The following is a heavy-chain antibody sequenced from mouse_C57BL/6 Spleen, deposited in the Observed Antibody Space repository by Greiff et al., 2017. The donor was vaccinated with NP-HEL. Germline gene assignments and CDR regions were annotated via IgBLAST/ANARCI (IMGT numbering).Heavy chain of an antibody. D-gene: IGHD1-1*02. Sequence: QVHVKQSGAELVRPGASVTLSCKASGYTFTDYEMHWVKQTPVHGLEWIGAIDPETGGTAYNQKFKGKAILTADKSSSTAYMELRSLTSEDSAVYYCTRGNPGGFDYWGQGTTLTVSS. V-gene: IGHV1-15*01. CDR3: TRGNPGGFDY. CDR2: IDPETGGT. J-gene: IGHJ2*01. CDR1: GYTFTDYE.